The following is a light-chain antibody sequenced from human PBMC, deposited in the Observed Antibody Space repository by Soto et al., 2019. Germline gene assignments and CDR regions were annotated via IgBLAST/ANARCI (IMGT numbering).Light chain of an antibody. V-gene: IGKV1-39*01. Sequence: DIQMTQSPSSLSASVGDRVAITCRASQNIRNYLNWYQQKPGKAPRVLIYGAASLQSGVPSRFSGSVSGTNFSLTINSLQPEDYATYYCQQSYNIQALTFGGGTKVEIK. CDR2: GAA. CDR1: QNIRNY. J-gene: IGKJ4*01. CDR3: QQSYNIQALT.